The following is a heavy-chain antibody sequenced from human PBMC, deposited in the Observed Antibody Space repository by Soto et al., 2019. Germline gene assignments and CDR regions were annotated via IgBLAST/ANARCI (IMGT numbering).Heavy chain of an antibody. CDR2: IIPIFGTA. CDR3: ARDYYGSGSRDYYGMDV. CDR1: GGTFSSYA. J-gene: IGHJ6*02. Sequence: GASVKVSCKASGGTFSSYAISWGRQAPGQGLEWMGGIIPIFGTANYAQKFQGRVTITADESTSTAYMELSSLRSEDTAVYYCARDYYGSGSRDYYGMDVWGQGTTVTVSS. D-gene: IGHD3-10*01. V-gene: IGHV1-69*13.